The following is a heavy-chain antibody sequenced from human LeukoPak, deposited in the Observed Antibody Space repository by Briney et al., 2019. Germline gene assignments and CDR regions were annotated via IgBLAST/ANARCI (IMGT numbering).Heavy chain of an antibody. D-gene: IGHD6-19*01. Sequence: PGGSLRLSCAASGFTFSTYAMSWVRQAPGKGLEWVSSISGSGGNTYYAVSVKGRFTISRDNSKNTLYLQMNSLRAEDTAVYYCAKELIAVAENWGQGTLVTVSS. J-gene: IGHJ4*02. V-gene: IGHV3-23*01. CDR1: GFTFSTYA. CDR3: AKELIAVAEN. CDR2: ISGSGGNT.